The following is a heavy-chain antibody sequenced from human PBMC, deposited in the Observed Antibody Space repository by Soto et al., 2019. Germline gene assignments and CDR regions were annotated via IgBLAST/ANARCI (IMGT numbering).Heavy chain of an antibody. V-gene: IGHV1-8*01. D-gene: IGHD3-10*01. CDR1: GYTFTSYD. J-gene: IGHJ3*02. CDR2: MNPNSGNT. CDR3: ARGITMVRGLIRPPPPNAFDI. Sequence: ASVKVSCKASGYTFTSYDINWVRQATGQGLEWMGWMNPNSGNTGYAQKFQGRVTMTTDTSTSTAYMELRSLRSDDTAVYYCARGITMVRGLIRPPPPNAFDIWGQRTMVTVSS.